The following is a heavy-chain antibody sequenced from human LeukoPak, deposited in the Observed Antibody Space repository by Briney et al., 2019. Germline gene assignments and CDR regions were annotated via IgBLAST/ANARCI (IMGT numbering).Heavy chain of an antibody. J-gene: IGHJ3*01. D-gene: IGHD3-22*01. Sequence: GESLKISCKGSGYRINAYWIAWVRQMPGKGLEWMGIIYPDDSDTRYSPSFQGQVTILADKYVRTAYLQWSSLKASDTAMYYCARPNITSYYDSRGYDAFDVWGQGTMVTVSS. CDR3: ARPNITSYYDSRGYDAFDV. CDR1: GYRINAYW. V-gene: IGHV5-51*01. CDR2: IYPDDSDT.